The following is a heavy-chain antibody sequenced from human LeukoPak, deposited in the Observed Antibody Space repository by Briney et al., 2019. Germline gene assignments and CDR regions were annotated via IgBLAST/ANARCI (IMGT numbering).Heavy chain of an antibody. CDR1: GGSISSGGYY. Sequence: PSETLSLTCTVSGGSISSGGYYWSWIRQPPGKGLEWIGYIYHSGSTYYNPSLKSRVTISVDRSKNQFSLKLSSVTAADTAVYYCARLETGTHRAIDYWGQGTLVTVSS. V-gene: IGHV4-30-2*01. CDR3: ARLETGTHRAIDY. J-gene: IGHJ4*02. D-gene: IGHD1-1*01. CDR2: IYHSGST.